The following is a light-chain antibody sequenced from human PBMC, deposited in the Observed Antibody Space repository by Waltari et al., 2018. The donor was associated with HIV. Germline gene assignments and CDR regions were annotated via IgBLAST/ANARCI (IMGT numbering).Light chain of an antibody. CDR2: AVS. Sequence: AIQMTQYPTSLSASVGDKVTITCRASQAIRNDLSWYQQRPGKAPSHVIFAVSALGSRVPSRFSCSASGSDFTLTIHNLQPEDFATYYFLQDYTWPWTFGQGTKVEIK. V-gene: IGKV1-6*01. J-gene: IGKJ1*01. CDR3: LQDYTWPWT. CDR1: QAIRND.